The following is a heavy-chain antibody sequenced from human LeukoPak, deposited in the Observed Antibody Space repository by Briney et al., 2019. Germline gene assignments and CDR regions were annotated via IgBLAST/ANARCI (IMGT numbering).Heavy chain of an antibody. CDR2: ISYDGSNK. J-gene: IGHJ4*02. V-gene: IGHV3-30*03. CDR1: GFTFSSYG. Sequence: GRSLRLSCAASGFTFSSYGMHWVRQAPGKGLEWVAVISYDGSNKYYADSVKGRFTISRDNSKNTLYLQMNSLRAEDTAVYYCARGGDGDSSGYYYFDYWGQGTLVTVSS. CDR3: ARGGDGDSSGYYYFDY. D-gene: IGHD3-22*01.